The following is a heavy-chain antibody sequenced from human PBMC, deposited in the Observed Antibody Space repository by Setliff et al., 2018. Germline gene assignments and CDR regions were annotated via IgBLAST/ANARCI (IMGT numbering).Heavy chain of an antibody. CDR1: GDSISSGNFY. V-gene: IGHV4-61*09. Sequence: SETLSLTCSVSGDSISSGNFYWTWIRQPAGKGLEWIGHIYTTGSTIYNPSLKSRVTILLDTSKNQFSLTLTSVTAADTAVYYCARMTGFQYIDVWGKGTTVTVSS. CDR2: IYTTGST. J-gene: IGHJ6*03. CDR3: ARMTGFQYIDV. D-gene: IGHD3-3*01.